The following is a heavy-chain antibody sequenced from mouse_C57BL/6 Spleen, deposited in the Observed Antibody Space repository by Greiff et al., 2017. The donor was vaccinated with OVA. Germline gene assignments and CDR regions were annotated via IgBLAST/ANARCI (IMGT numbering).Heavy chain of an antibody. J-gene: IGHJ4*01. V-gene: IGHV1-42*01. Sequence: EVKLQESGPELVKPGASVKISCKASGYSFTGYYLNWVKQSPEKSLEWIGEINPSTGGTTYNQKFKAKATLTVDKSSSTAYMQLKSLTSEDSAVYYCARKGYYYGSAMDYWGQGTSVTVSS. CDR2: INPSTGGT. CDR1: GYSFTGYY. D-gene: IGHD1-1*01. CDR3: ARKGYYYGSAMDY.